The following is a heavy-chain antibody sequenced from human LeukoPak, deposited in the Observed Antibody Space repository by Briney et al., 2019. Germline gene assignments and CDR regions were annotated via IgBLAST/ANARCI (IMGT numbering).Heavy chain of an antibody. V-gene: IGHV4-61*02. J-gene: IGHJ4*02. Sequence: SQTLSLTCTVSGGSISSGSYYWSWIRQPAGKGLEWIGRIYTSGSTNYNPSLKSRITISVDTSKNQFSLKLSSVTAADTAVYYCARAGGLQPDYWAREPWSPSPQ. CDR2: IYTSGST. D-gene: IGHD5-24*01. CDR1: GGSISSGSYY. CDR3: ARAGGLQPDY.